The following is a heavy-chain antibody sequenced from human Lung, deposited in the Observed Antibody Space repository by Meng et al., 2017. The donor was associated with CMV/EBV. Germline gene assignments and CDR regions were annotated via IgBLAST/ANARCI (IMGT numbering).Heavy chain of an antibody. Sequence: SETLSLXCTVSGGAISSCSYYWGWIRQPPGKGLEWIGSIYYSGSTYYNPSLKSRVTISVDTSKNQFSLKLSSVTAADTAVYYCARPDDSSGGYMPFDYWGQGTLVTVSS. D-gene: IGHD6-19*01. J-gene: IGHJ4*02. CDR3: ARPDDSSGGYMPFDY. V-gene: IGHV4-39*01. CDR2: IYYSGST. CDR1: GGAISSCSYY.